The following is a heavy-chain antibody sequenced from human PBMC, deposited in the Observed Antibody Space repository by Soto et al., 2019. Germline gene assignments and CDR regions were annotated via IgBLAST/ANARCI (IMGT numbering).Heavy chain of an antibody. CDR3: ARDRVTTLFYYGMDV. J-gene: IGHJ6*02. D-gene: IGHD4-17*01. V-gene: IGHV1-18*01. CDR2: ISAYNGNT. CDR1: GYTFTSYG. Sequence: ASVKVSCKASGYTFTSYGISWVRQAPGQGLEWMGWISAYNGNTNYAQKLQGRVTMTTDTSTSTVYMELRSLRSEDTAVYYCARDRVTTLFYYGMDVWGQGTTVTVSS.